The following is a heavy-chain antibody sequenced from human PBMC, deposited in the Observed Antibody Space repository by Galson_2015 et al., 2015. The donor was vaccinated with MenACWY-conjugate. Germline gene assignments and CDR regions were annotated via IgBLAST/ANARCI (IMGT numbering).Heavy chain of an antibody. Sequence: ETLSLTSTASGGSISSYFWSWLRQPPGKGLEWIGYIYYSGSTNYNPSFKSRVTISVDMSKNQFSLKLSSVTAADTAVYYCARYYYDSSGYYYTEYFQHWGQGILVAGSS. J-gene: IGHJ1*01. V-gene: IGHV4-59*01. D-gene: IGHD3-22*01. CDR2: IYYSGST. CDR1: GGSISSYF. CDR3: ARYYYDSSGYYYTEYFQH.